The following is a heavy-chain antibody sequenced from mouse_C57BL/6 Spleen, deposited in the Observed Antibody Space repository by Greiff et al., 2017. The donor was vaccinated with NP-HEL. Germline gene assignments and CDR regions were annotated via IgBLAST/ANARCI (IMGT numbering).Heavy chain of an antibody. D-gene: IGHD1-1*01. CDR2: IYPGDGDT. CDR1: GYAFSSSW. J-gene: IGHJ2*01. V-gene: IGHV1-82*01. Sequence: QVQLQQSGPELVKPGASVKISCKASGYAFSSSWMNWVKQRPGKGLEWIGRIYPGDGDTNYNGKFKGKATLTADKSSSTAYMQLSSLTSDDSAVYFCARWATVVATDYWGQGTTLTVSS. CDR3: ARWATVVATDY.